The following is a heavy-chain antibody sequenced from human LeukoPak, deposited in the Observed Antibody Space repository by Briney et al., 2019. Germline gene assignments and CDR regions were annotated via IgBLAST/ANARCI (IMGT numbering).Heavy chain of an antibody. CDR3: ARVRVNYVWGNYPVDY. D-gene: IGHD3-16*02. Sequence: ASVKVPCKASGYTFTSYGISWVRQAPGQGLEWMGWISGNNGNTNYAQKLQGRVTMTTDTSTSTACVELRSLRSDDTALYYCARVRVNYVWGNYPVDYWGQGTLVTVSS. V-gene: IGHV1-18*01. J-gene: IGHJ4*02. CDR2: ISGNNGNT. CDR1: GYTFTSYG.